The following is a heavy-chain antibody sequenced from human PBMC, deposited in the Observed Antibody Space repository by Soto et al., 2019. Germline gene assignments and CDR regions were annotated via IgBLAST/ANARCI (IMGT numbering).Heavy chain of an antibody. Sequence: PGESLKISCNGSGYSFTSYWIGWVRQMPGKGLEWMGIIYPGDSDTRYSPSFQGQVTISADKSISTAYLQWSSLKASDTAMYYCARQRYCSSTSCHRFDPWGQGTLVTVSS. D-gene: IGHD2-2*01. CDR1: GYSFTSYW. CDR2: IYPGDSDT. J-gene: IGHJ5*02. V-gene: IGHV5-51*01. CDR3: ARQRYCSSTSCHRFDP.